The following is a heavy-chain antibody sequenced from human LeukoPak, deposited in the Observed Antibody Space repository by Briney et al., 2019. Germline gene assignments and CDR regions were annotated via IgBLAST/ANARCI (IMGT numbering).Heavy chain of an antibody. J-gene: IGHJ5*02. CDR1: GGSISSSSYY. CDR3: ARVSHWFDP. V-gene: IGHV4-39*07. Sequence: SETLSLTCTVSGGSISSSSYYGGWIRQPPGKGLEWIGSIYYSGSTYYNPSLKSRVTISVDTSKNQFSLKLSSVTAADTAVYYCARVSHWFDPWGQGTLVTVSP. CDR2: IYYSGST.